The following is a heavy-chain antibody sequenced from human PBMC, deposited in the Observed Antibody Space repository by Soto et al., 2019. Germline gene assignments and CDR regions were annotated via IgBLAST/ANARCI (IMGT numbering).Heavy chain of an antibody. CDR1: GFTFSSYS. J-gene: IGHJ4*02. CDR3: ARVTLGYCISTSCFYDY. Sequence: EVQLVESGGGLVKPGGSLRLSCAASGFTFSSYSMIWVRQAPGKGLEWVSSISSRSSYIYYADSVKGRFTISRDNAKNSLCLQMNSLRAEDTAVYYCARVTLGYCISTSCFYDYWGQGTLVTVSS. CDR2: ISSRSSYI. V-gene: IGHV3-21*01. D-gene: IGHD2-2*01.